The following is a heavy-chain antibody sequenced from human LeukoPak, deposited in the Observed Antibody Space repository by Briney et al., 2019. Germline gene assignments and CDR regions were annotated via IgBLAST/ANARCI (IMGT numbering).Heavy chain of an antibody. CDR1: GFTFSSYE. J-gene: IGHJ4*02. CDR3: ARTGGSYPYYFEY. CDR2: ISSSGSTI. V-gene: IGHV3-48*03. D-gene: IGHD1-26*01. Sequence: PGGSLRLSCAASGFTFSSYEMNWVRQAPGKGLEWVSYISSSGSTIYYADSVKGRFTLSRDNAKNSLYLQMNSLRAEDTAVYYCARTGGSYPYYFEYWGQGTLVTVSS.